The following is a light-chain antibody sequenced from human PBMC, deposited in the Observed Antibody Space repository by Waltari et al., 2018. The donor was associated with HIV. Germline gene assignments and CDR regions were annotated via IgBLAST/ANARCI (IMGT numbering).Light chain of an antibody. Sequence: DIQMTQSPSSLSASVGDRVTITCRASQGISNYLVWYQQRPGKRPKLLIYDASTLQSGVPSRFRGSGSGTDFTLTISSLQPEDVASYYCQQYSSAPVTFGPGTKVDIK. CDR1: QGISNY. V-gene: IGKV1-27*01. CDR2: DAS. J-gene: IGKJ3*01. CDR3: QQYSSAPVT.